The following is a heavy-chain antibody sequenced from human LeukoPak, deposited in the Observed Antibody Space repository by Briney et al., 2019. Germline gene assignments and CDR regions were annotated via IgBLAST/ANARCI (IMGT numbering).Heavy chain of an antibody. CDR1: GFTFSTYW. Sequence: GGSLRLSCAASGFTFSTYWLHWVRQAPGKGLVWVSRINSDGSSTTYADSVKGRFTISRDNAKNTLYLQMNSLRDEDTAVYYCATGVAYSNYYFDYWGQGTLVTVSP. CDR3: ATGVAYSNYYFDY. J-gene: IGHJ4*02. CDR2: INSDGSST. V-gene: IGHV3-74*01. D-gene: IGHD5-12*01.